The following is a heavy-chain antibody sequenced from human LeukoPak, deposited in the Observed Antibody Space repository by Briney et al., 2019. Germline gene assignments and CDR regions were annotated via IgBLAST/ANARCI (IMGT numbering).Heavy chain of an antibody. CDR1: GFTFSNYA. J-gene: IGHJ4*02. D-gene: IGHD3-10*02. CDR3: AKDPGQCPCSFYY. Sequence: GGSLRLSCAASGFTFSNYAMRWVRQAPGKGLEWLSAISGSGGSTYYADSVKGRFTISRDDSKNTLYLQMNSLRAEDTAVYYCAKDPGQCPCSFYYRGPGTLVTVSP. V-gene: IGHV3-23*01. CDR2: ISGSGGST.